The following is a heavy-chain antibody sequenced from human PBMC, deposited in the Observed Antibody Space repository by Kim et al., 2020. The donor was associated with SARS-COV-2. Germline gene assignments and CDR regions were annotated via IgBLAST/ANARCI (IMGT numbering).Heavy chain of an antibody. Sequence: GGSLRLSCAASGFTFSDYYMSWIRQAPGKGLEWVSYISSSSSYTNYADSVKGRFTISRDNAKNSLYLQMNSLRAEDTAGYYCARKSHRYYYGMDVWGQGTTVTVSS. J-gene: IGHJ6*02. V-gene: IGHV3-11*03. CDR1: GFTFSDYY. CDR2: ISSSSSYT. CDR3: ARKSHRYYYGMDV.